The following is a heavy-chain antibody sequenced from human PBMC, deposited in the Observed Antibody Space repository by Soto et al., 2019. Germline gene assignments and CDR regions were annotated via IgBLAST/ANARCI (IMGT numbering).Heavy chain of an antibody. Sequence: ASVKVSCKASGGTFSSYTIRWVRQAPGQGLEWMGRIIPILGIANYAQKFQGRVTITADKSTSTAYMELSSLRSEDTAVYYCARDPYTYSGYGRFDYWGQGTLVTVSS. CDR3: ARDPYTYSGYGRFDY. D-gene: IGHD5-12*01. V-gene: IGHV1-69*04. CDR2: IIPILGIA. J-gene: IGHJ4*02. CDR1: GGTFSSYT.